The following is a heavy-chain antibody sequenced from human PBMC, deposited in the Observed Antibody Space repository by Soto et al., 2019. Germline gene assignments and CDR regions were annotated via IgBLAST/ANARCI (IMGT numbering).Heavy chain of an antibody. CDR1: GLTVSNNY. CDR2: IYSVGST. CDR3: ASDRHCIGGRCYGL. J-gene: IGHJ2*01. D-gene: IGHD2-15*01. Sequence: ELQLVESGGGLVQPGGSLRLSCAASGLTVSNNYMKWVRQAPGKGLEWVSLIYSVGSTYYADSVKGRFTISRDNSKNTLFLQMNSLRAEDTAVYYCASDRHCIGGRCYGLWGRGTLVTVSS. V-gene: IGHV3-66*01.